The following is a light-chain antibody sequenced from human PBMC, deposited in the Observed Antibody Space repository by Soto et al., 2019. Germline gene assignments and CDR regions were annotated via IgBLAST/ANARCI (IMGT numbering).Light chain of an antibody. CDR3: QQYQSYSH. V-gene: IGKV1-5*03. J-gene: IGKJ1*01. CDR2: KAS. Sequence: DIQMTQSPSTLSASVGDKVTITCRAIQSMSSWLAWYQQKPGKAPKLLIYKASIIESGVPSRFSGSGSGTEFTLTISSLQPDDFATYYCQQYQSYSHFGQGTKVEIK. CDR1: QSMSSW.